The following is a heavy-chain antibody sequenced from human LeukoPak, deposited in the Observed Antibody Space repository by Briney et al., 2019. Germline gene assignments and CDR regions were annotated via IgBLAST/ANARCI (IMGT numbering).Heavy chain of an antibody. Sequence: PSETLSLTCTVSGGSVSSGSYYWSWIRQPPGKGLEWIGYIYYTGSTSYNPSLKSRVTISMDTSKNQFSLKLGSVTAADSAVYYCARSDYSGSGTYTEFDAFDIWGQGPMVTVSS. J-gene: IGHJ3*02. D-gene: IGHD3-10*01. CDR2: IYYTGST. CDR3: ARSDYSGSGTYTEFDAFDI. V-gene: IGHV4-61*01. CDR1: GGSVSSGSYY.